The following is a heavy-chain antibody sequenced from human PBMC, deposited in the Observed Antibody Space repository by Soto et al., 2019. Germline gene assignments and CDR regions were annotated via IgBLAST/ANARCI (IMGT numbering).Heavy chain of an antibody. J-gene: IGHJ4*02. Sequence: GESLKISCKGSGYSFTSYCIGWVRQMPGKGLEWMGIIYPGDSDTRYSPSIQCQVTISTDKSISTAYPQWSSLKASDTAMYYCARHSYSGYRSSTSCYGFDYWGQGTLVTVSS. CDR3: ARHSYSGYRSSTSCYGFDY. CDR1: GYSFTSYC. CDR2: IYPGDSDT. D-gene: IGHD2-2*01. V-gene: IGHV5-51*01.